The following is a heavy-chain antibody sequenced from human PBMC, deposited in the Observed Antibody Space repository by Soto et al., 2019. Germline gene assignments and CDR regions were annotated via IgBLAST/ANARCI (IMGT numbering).Heavy chain of an antibody. CDR3: ARGWWLRFRGSNYYYYYGMDV. CDR1: GYTFTSYD. Sequence: QVQLVQSGAEVKKPGASVKVSCKASGYTFTSYDINWVRQATGQGLEWMGWMNPNSGNTGYAQKFQGRVTMTRNTSVSTAYMELSSLRSEDTAVYYCARGWWLRFRGSNYYYYYGMDVWGQGTTVTVSS. CDR2: MNPNSGNT. J-gene: IGHJ6*02. V-gene: IGHV1-8*01. D-gene: IGHD5-12*01.